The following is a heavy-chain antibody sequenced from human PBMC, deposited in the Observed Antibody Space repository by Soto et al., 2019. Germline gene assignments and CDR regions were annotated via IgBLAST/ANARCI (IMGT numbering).Heavy chain of an antibody. CDR2: IYYSGST. D-gene: IGHD6-13*01. J-gene: IGHJ5*02. CDR3: ARHKVSRSYSSSRYNWFDP. V-gene: IGHV4-39*01. Sequence: PSETLSLTCTVSGGSISSSSYYWGWIRQPPGKGLEWIGSIYYSGSTYYNPSLKSRVTISVDASKNQFSLKLSSVTAADTAVYYCARHKVSRSYSSSRYNWFDPLGQGTLVT. CDR1: GGSISSSSYY.